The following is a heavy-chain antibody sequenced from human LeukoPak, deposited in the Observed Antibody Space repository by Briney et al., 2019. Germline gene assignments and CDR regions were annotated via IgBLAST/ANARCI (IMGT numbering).Heavy chain of an antibody. CDR1: GGSISSYY. CDR2: IFYSGST. J-gene: IGHJ6*03. D-gene: IGHD5-24*01. CDR3: ARVELATSLYYYYYMDV. V-gene: IGHV4-39*07. Sequence: SESLSLTCTASGGSISSYYWGWIRQPPGKGLEWIGNIFYSGSTYYSPSLRSRVTISLDTSRNQFSLKLNSVTAADTAVYYCARVELATSLYYYYYMDVWGKGTTVTISS.